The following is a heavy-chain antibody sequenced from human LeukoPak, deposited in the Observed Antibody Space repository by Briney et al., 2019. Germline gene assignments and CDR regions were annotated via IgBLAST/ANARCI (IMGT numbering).Heavy chain of an antibody. CDR1: GGSISSSSYY. Sequence: SETLSLTCTVSGGSISSSSYYWGWIRQPPGKGLEWIGSIYYSGSTYYNPSLKSRVTISVDTSKNQFSLKLSSVTAADTAVYYCARESPYGDYVLRYFDYWGQGTLVTASS. CDR2: IYYSGST. J-gene: IGHJ4*02. V-gene: IGHV4-39*02. CDR3: ARESPYGDYVLRYFDY. D-gene: IGHD4-17*01.